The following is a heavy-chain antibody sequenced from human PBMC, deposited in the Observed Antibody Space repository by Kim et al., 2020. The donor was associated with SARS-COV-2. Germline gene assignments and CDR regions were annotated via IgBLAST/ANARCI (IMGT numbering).Heavy chain of an antibody. CDR2: LGGVGGAT. CDR1: GFSLSMYG. CDR3: VNWQNGAS. V-gene: IGHV3-23*01. J-gene: IGHJ5*01. Sequence: GGSLRLSCVASGFSLSMYGMAWVRQAPGKGLEWVSALGGVGGATFYADSVRGRFTISKDNSKNTLYLQMRSLRVEDTGVYFCVNWQNGASWGHGTLVTVSS. D-gene: IGHD2-8*01.